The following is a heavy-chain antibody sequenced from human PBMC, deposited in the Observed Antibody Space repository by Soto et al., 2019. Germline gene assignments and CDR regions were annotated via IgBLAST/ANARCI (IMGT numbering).Heavy chain of an antibody. CDR1: GGTFSSYA. CDR3: ACDYYDSSGYYYPSSFDY. CDR2: IIPIFGTA. V-gene: IGHV1-69*01. D-gene: IGHD3-22*01. J-gene: IGHJ4*02. Sequence: QVQLVQSGAEVKKPGSSVKVSCKASGGTFSSYAISWVRQAPGQGLEWMGGIIPIFGTANYAQKFQGRVTITADESTSTAYMELSSMRSEDTAVYYCACDYYDSSGYYYPSSFDYCGQGTLVTVSS.